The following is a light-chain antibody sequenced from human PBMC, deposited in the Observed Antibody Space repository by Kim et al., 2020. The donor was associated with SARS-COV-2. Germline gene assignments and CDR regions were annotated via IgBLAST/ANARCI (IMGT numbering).Light chain of an antibody. CDR1: QSVSSN. CDR2: GAS. J-gene: IGKJ2*01. Sequence: SASPGDRATLSCRAGQSVSSNLAWYQHKPGQAPRLLIYGASTRATGIPARFSGSGSGTEFTLTISSLQSEDFAVYYCQHYNNWPYTFGQGTKLEI. V-gene: IGKV3-15*01. CDR3: QHYNNWPYT.